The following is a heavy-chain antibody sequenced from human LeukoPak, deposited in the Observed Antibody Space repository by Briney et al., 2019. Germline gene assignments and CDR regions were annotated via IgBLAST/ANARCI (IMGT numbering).Heavy chain of an antibody. J-gene: IGHJ5*02. V-gene: IGHV4-4*02. CDR1: GGSISRSNW. Sequence: SETLSLTCAVSGGSISRSNWWNWVRQPPGKGLEWIGEVYHTGTTNYNPSLKSRLTIFVDKSKNQFFLKLNSVTAADTAVYYCAGFVTDGDAYGAPDPWGQGTLVTVSS. CDR3: AGFVTDGDAYGAPDP. D-gene: IGHD4-17*01. CDR2: VYHTGTT.